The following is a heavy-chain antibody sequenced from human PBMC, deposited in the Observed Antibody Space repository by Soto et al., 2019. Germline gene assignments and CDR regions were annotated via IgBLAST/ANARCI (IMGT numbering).Heavy chain of an antibody. CDR3: ARSPPYDSSGYALDY. Sequence: GGSLRLSCAASGFTFSSYAMHWVRQAPGKGLEWVAVISYDGSNKYYADSVKGRFTISRDNSKNTLYLQMNSLRAEDTAVYYCARSPPYDSSGYALDYRGQGTLVTVSS. CDR2: ISYDGSNK. V-gene: IGHV3-30-3*01. J-gene: IGHJ4*02. D-gene: IGHD3-22*01. CDR1: GFTFSSYA.